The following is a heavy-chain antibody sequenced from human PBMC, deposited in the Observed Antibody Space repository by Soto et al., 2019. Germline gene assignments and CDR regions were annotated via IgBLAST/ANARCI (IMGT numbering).Heavy chain of an antibody. CDR1: GFTFSSYA. D-gene: IGHD6-19*01. J-gene: IGHJ4*02. Sequence: GGSLRLSCAASGFTFSSYAMHWVRQAPGKGLEWVAVISYDGSNKYYADSVKGRFTISRDNSKNTLYLQMSSLRAEDTAVYYCARDQRDSSGRGYFDYWGQGTLVPVSS. CDR3: ARDQRDSSGRGYFDY. CDR2: ISYDGSNK. V-gene: IGHV3-30-3*01.